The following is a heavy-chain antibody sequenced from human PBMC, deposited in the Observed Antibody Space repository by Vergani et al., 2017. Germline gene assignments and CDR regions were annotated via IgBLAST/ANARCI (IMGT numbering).Heavy chain of an antibody. D-gene: IGHD6-19*01. J-gene: IGHJ1*01. V-gene: IGHV4-61*02. CDR2: VYTSGTT. CDR3: TRHGRSGWAGYFQH. CDR1: GDSISSGSPF. Sequence: QVQLQESGPGLVKPSQTLSLTCTVSGDSISSGSPFWIWIRQPAGKELEWIGSVYTSGTTHYNPSLKSRVTISLDTSKNQFSLKLTSVTAADTAVYYCTRHGRSGWAGYFQHWGQGTLVTASS.